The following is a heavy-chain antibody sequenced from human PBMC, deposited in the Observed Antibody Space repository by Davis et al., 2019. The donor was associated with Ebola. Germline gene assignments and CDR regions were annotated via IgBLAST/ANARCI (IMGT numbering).Heavy chain of an antibody. V-gene: IGHV3-48*03. J-gene: IGHJ4*02. D-gene: IGHD3-22*01. Sequence: GESLKISCAASEFTFSSYEMNWVRQAPGKGLEWVSYIDSSASTTYYADSVKGRFTISRDNAKNSLYLQMNSLRVEDTAVYYCARGRASRYYYDSSGYYCFDSWGQGSLVTVSS. CDR3: ARGRASRYYYDSSGYYCFDS. CDR2: IDSSASTT. CDR1: EFTFSSYE.